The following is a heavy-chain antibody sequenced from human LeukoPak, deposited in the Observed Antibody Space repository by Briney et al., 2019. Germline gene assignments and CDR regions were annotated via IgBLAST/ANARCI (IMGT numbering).Heavy chain of an antibody. J-gene: IGHJ4*02. D-gene: IGHD6-6*01. V-gene: IGHV3-9*01. Sequence: GGSLRLSCAASGFTFDDFAMHWVRQAPGKGLEWVSSISWNSGTLAYADSVKGRFTISRDNATNSLYLQMNSLRAEDTALYYCAKDYIEYSSSSFWSYFDYWGQGTLVTVSS. CDR2: ISWNSGTL. CDR1: GFTFDDFA. CDR3: AKDYIEYSSSSFWSYFDY.